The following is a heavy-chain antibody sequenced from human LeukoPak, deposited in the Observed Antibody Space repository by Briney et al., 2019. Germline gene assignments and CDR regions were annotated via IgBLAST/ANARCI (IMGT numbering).Heavy chain of an antibody. V-gene: IGHV1-2*06. J-gene: IGHJ4*02. CDR1: GSTFSSYD. D-gene: IGHD2-15*01. Sequence: ASVKVSCKASGSTFSSYDINWVRQATGQGLEWMGRINPNSGGTNYAQKFQGRVTMTRDTSISTAYMELSRLRSDDTAVYYCARAVVGYCSGGSCSLFDYWGQGTLVTVSS. CDR3: ARAVVGYCSGGSCSLFDY. CDR2: INPNSGGT.